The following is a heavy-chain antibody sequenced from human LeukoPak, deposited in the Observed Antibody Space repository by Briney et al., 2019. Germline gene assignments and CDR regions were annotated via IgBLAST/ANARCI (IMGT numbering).Heavy chain of an antibody. CDR1: GGSISGYY. J-gene: IGHJ6*02. Sequence: PSETLSLTCTVSGGSISGYYWSWIRQPPGKGLEWIGYIYYSGSTNYNPSLKSRVTISVDTSKNQFSLKLSSVTAADTAVYYCARFQGYYDILTGYSTLYYYYGMDVWGQGTTVTVSS. V-gene: IGHV4-59*01. CDR2: IYYSGST. CDR3: ARFQGYYDILTGYSTLYYYYGMDV. D-gene: IGHD3-9*01.